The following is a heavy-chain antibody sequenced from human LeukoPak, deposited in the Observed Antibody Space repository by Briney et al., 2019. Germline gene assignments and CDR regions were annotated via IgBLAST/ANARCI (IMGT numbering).Heavy chain of an antibody. D-gene: IGHD2-8*01. J-gene: IGHJ3*02. CDR1: GYTFTGYY. CDR3: VTSMTGVAFDI. V-gene: IGHV1-2*06. Sequence: GASVKVSCKASGYTFTGYYMHWVREAPGQGLEWMGLINPNSGGINYAQKFQGRVTMTRDTSISTAYMELSRLRSDETAVYYCVTSMTGVAFDIWGQRTMVTVSS. CDR2: INPNSGGI.